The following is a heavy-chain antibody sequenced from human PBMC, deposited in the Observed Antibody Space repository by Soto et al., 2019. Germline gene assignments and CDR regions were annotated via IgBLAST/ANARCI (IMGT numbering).Heavy chain of an antibody. CDR2: ISSSGSTI. D-gene: IGHD4-17*01. J-gene: IGHJ6*03. CDR1: GFTFSDYY. Sequence: GGSLRLSCAASGFTFSDYYMSWIRQAPGKGLEWVSYISSSGSTIYYADSVKGRFTISRDNAKNSLYLQMNSLRAEDTAVYYCARDNHDYGDYGRPYYYYYMDVWGKGTTVTVSS. V-gene: IGHV3-11*01. CDR3: ARDNHDYGDYGRPYYYYYMDV.